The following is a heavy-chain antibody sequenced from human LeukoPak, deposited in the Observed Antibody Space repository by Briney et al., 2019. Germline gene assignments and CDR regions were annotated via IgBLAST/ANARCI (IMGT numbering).Heavy chain of an antibody. CDR1: GFTFSSYS. CDR3: AREFSLFRRYSGYDPHWFDP. D-gene: IGHD5-12*01. J-gene: IGHJ5*02. CDR2: ITSIGSYM. V-gene: IGHV3-21*01. Sequence: RIGGSLRLSCAASGFTFSSYSMNWVRQAPGKGLEWVSSITSIGSYMYYADSMKGRFTISRDNAKNSLYLQMNSLRAEDTAVYYCAREFSLFRRYSGYDPHWFDPWGQGTLVTVSS.